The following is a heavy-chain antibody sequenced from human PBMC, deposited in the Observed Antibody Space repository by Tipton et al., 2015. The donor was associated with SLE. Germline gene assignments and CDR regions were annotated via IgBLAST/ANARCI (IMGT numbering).Heavy chain of an antibody. Sequence: TLSLTCTVSGDSISSGTFFWGWVRQSPEKGLAWIGSVHSRGNTYYNPSLTSRVTISLDTSKTQSSLILTSVTAADTGVYYCARALNGYYSYYYMDVWGKGTAVTVSS. D-gene: IGHD2-8*01. J-gene: IGHJ6*03. CDR2: VHSRGNT. CDR1: GDSISSGTFF. V-gene: IGHV4-39*07. CDR3: ARALNGYYSYYYMDV.